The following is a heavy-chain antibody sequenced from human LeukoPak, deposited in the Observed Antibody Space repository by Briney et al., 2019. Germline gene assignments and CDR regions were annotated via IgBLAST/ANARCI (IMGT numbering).Heavy chain of an antibody. D-gene: IGHD4-11*01. V-gene: IGHV3-30*02. J-gene: IGHJ4*02. CDR2: IRYDGSNK. Sequence: GGSLRLSCAASGFTFSSYGMHWVRQAPGKGLEWVAFIRYDGSNKYYADSVKGRFTISRDNSKNTLYLQMNSLRAEDTAVYYCAKFYPLGGTTVSPRDYWGQGTLVTVSS. CDR1: GFTFSSYG. CDR3: AKFYPLGGTTVSPRDY.